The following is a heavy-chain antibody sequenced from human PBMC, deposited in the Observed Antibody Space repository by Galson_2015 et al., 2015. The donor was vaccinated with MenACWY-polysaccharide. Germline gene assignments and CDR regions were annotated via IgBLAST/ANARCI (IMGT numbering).Heavy chain of an antibody. J-gene: IGHJ4*02. Sequence: SLRLSCAASGFTFSNYSMNWVRQAPGKGLEWVSYIRRTGPRIYYVDSVRGRFTISRDNSKNTLYLQMSSLRTEDTAVYFCARQAYSSGCDYWGLGTLVTVSS. V-gene: IGHV3-48*01. CDR1: GFTFSNYS. D-gene: IGHD6-19*01. CDR3: ARQAYSSGCDY. CDR2: IRRTGPRI.